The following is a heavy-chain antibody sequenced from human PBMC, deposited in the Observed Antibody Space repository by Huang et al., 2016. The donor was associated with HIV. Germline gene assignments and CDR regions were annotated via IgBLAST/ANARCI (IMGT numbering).Heavy chain of an antibody. D-gene: IGHD6-19*01. V-gene: IGHV1-3*01. CDR2: SNAGNGNT. J-gene: IGHJ4*02. CDR3: ARNHGYSSGWPYFDY. Sequence: QVQLVQSGAEVKKPGASVKVSCKASGYTFVDYAMHWVRQATGQRLEWMGGSNAGNGNTRNSQKFQGRVTISSDTSASAAYMELSSLRSEDTAVYYCARNHGYSSGWPYFDYWGQGTLVTVSS. CDR1: GYTFVDYA.